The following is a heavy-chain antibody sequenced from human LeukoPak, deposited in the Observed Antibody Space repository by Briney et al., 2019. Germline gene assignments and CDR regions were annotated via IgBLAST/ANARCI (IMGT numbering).Heavy chain of an antibody. CDR1: GFTFSSYA. V-gene: IGHV3-23*01. CDR3: AKGDSYGSGSYSCFDY. CDR2: ISGSGGST. D-gene: IGHD3-10*01. Sequence: GGSLRLSCAASGFTFSSYAMSWVRQAPGKGVEWVSAISGSGGSTYYADSVKGRFTISRDNSKNTLYLQMNSLRAEDTAVYYCAKGDSYGSGSYSCFDYWGQGTLVTVSS. J-gene: IGHJ4*02.